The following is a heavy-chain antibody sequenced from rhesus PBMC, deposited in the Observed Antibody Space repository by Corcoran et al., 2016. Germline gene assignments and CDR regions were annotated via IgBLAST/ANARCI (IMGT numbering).Heavy chain of an antibody. J-gene: IGHJ4*01. D-gene: IGHD5-24*01. Sequence: EVQLVESGGGLVQPGGSLRLSCAASGFTFSSYGMSWVRQAQGKGLEWVSYISNGGGSTYYADSVKGRFTISRDNSKNTLSLQMNSLRAEDTAVYYCAKVAGWQWADYWGQGVLVTVSS. CDR3: AKVAGWQWADY. CDR2: ISNGGGST. V-gene: IGHV3S5*01. CDR1: GFTFSSYG.